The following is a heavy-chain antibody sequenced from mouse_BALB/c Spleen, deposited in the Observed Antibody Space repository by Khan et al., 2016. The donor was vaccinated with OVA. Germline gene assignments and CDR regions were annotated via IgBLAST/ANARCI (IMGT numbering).Heavy chain of an antibody. CDR1: GYSITSDYA. V-gene: IGHV3-2*02. J-gene: IGHJ2*01. Sequence: EVQLQESGPGLVKPSQSLSLTCTVTGYSITSDYAWNWIRQFPGNKLEWMVYISYSGSTSYNPSLKSRISITRDTSKNQFFLQLNSVTTEYTATYFCARSIKSNWGQGTTLTVSS. CDR3: ARSIKSN. D-gene: IGHD1-3*01. CDR2: ISYSGST.